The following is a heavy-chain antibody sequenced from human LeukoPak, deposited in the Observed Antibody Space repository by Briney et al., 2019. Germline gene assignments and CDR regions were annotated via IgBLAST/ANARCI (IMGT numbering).Heavy chain of an antibody. CDR1: GFIVSGSY. Sequence: PGGSLRLSCGGSGFIVSGSYMSWVRQAPGKGLEWVSMIYTDGRIYYADSVKGRFTISRDNSKNTLFLQMSRLRAEDTAMYYCARDVVIGRPYDYGDYIPYQHWGRGTLVTVSS. CDR3: ARDVVIGRPYDYGDYIPYQH. CDR2: IYTDGRI. D-gene: IGHD4-17*01. V-gene: IGHV3-66*02. J-gene: IGHJ1*01.